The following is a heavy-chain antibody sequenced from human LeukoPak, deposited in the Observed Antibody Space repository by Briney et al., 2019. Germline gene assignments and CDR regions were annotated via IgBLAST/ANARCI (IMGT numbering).Heavy chain of an antibody. CDR1: GGSISSYY. V-gene: IGHV4-4*09. D-gene: IGHD4-11*01. CDR3: ATTPWDYYYMDV. Sequence: SETLSLTCTVSGGSISSYYWSWIRQPPGKGLEWIGYIYTSGSTNYNPCLKSRVAISVDTSKNQFSLKLSSVTAADTAVYYCATTPWDYYYMDVWGKGTTVTVSS. CDR2: IYTSGST. J-gene: IGHJ6*03.